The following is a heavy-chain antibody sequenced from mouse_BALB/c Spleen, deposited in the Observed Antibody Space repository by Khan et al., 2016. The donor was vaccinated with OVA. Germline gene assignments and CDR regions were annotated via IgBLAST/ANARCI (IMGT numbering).Heavy chain of an antibody. CDR3: AIREGTGYDYWYFDV. CDR1: GYSITSNYA. Sequence: EVQLQESGPGLVKPSQSLSLTCTVTGYSITSNYAWNWIRQFPGNKLEWMGYISYSGSTSYNPSLKSRISITRDTSKNQFFLQLNSVTTEDTATYYCAIREGTGYDYWYFDVWGAGTTVTISS. CDR2: ISYSGST. J-gene: IGHJ1*01. D-gene: IGHD2-2*01. V-gene: IGHV3-2*02.